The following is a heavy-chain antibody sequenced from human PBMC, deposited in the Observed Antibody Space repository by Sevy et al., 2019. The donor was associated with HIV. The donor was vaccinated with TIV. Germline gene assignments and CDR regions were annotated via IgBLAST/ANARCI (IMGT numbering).Heavy chain of an antibody. CDR1: GFTFSRFW. Sequence: GGSLRLSCAASGFTFSRFWMTWVRHAPGKGLEWVANIKQDGSEKYYVDSVKGRFSISRDNAKNSLSLQMNSLGAEDTAVYYCARVSEWELGYYFDYWGQGTLVTVSS. D-gene: IGHD1-26*01. CDR2: IKQDGSEK. V-gene: IGHV3-7*01. CDR3: ARVSEWELGYYFDY. J-gene: IGHJ4*02.